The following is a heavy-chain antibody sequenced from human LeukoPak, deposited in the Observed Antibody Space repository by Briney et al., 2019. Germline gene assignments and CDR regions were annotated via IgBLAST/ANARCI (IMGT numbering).Heavy chain of an antibody. CDR1: GGSISSSSYY. D-gene: IGHD1-26*01. V-gene: IGHV4-39*07. CDR3: ARIPIVGATVFDY. Sequence: PSETLSLTCTVSGGSISSSSYYWGWNRQPPGKGLEWIGSIYYSGSTYYNPSLKSRVTISVDTSKNQFSLKLSSVTAADTAVYYCARIPIVGATVFDYWGQGTLVTVSS. CDR2: IYYSGST. J-gene: IGHJ4*02.